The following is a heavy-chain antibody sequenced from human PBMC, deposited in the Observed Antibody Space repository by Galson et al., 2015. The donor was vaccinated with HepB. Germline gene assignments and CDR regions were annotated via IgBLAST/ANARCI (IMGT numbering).Heavy chain of an antibody. CDR3: ARDAYSGYDWYFDY. D-gene: IGHD5-12*01. CDR2: IKQDGSEK. Sequence: SLRLSCAASGFTFSSYWMSWVRQAPGKGLEWVANIKQDGSEKYYVDSVEGRSTISRDNAQNSLYLQMNSLRAEDTAVYYCARDAYSGYDWYFDYWGQGTLVTVSS. V-gene: IGHV3-7*03. CDR1: GFTFSSYW. J-gene: IGHJ4*02.